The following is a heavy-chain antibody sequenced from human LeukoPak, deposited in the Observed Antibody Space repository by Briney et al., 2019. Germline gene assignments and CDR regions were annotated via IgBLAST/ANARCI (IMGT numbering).Heavy chain of an antibody. CDR3: VREREGSNSEH. CDR1: GFTVSNNR. J-gene: IGHJ1*01. V-gene: IGHV3-53*01. D-gene: IGHD1-26*01. CDR2: IYSDGNT. Sequence: GGSLRLSCAASGFTVSNNRLSWVRQAPGMGLEWVSTIYSDGNTYYPDSVKGRFTISRDGSKNTLYLQLNSLRTEDTAVYYCVREREGSNSEHWGQGTLVTVSS.